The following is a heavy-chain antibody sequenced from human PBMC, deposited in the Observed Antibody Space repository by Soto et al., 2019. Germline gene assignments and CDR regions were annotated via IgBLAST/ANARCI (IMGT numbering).Heavy chain of an antibody. CDR2: ISHDGTYK. Sequence: QVQLVESGGCVVQPGRSLRLACTASGLTFTMYAMHWVRQAPGKGLEWVAVISHDGTYKFYSDSVKGRFTISRDNSQNTVHLQMNSLRLEDTAVYYCAKEAYSGSLGVGYGMDVWGQGTTVTVSS. J-gene: IGHJ6*02. V-gene: IGHV3-30*18. CDR3: AKEAYSGSLGVGYGMDV. D-gene: IGHD1-26*01. CDR1: GLTFTMYA.